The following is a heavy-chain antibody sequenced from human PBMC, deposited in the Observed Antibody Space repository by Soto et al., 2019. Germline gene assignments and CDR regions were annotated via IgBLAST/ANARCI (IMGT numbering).Heavy chain of an antibody. J-gene: IGHJ4*02. CDR3: ARTARVPDF. CDR1: GASITTYY. D-gene: IGHD2-2*01. CDR2: IYHTGVT. V-gene: IGHV4-59*01. Sequence: CTVSGASITTYYWSWFRQPPGQGLESLGYIYHTGVTNSNPSLRGRLSISIDTAKNQFSLKLSSVTSADTAIYYCARTARVPDFWGPGILVTVSS.